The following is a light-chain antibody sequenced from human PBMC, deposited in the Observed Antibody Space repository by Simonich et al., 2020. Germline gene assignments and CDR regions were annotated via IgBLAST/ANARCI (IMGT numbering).Light chain of an antibody. V-gene: IGLV2-14*01. CDR3: SSYTSSSTRV. CDR1: SSDVGGYNY. J-gene: IGLJ3*02. Sequence: QSALTQPASVSGSPGQSITISCTGTSSDVGGYNYVSWYQQHPGKAPKRMIYDVSKAPSGGSNLFSGSKSGNTASLTISGLQAEDEADYYCSSYTSSSTRVFGGGTKLTVL. CDR2: DVS.